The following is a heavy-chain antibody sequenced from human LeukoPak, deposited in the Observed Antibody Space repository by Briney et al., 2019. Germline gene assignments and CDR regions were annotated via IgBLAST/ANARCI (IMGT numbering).Heavy chain of an antibody. V-gene: IGHV3-7*04. CDR3: ARASYTPNWFDP. D-gene: IGHD2-2*02. J-gene: IGHJ5*02. CDR1: GFTFSSYW. Sequence: GGSLRLSCAASGFTFSSYWMNWVRQAPGKGLEWVANIKQDGSEKYYVDSVKGRFTISRDNAENSLYLEMNSLRVEDTAIYYCARASYTPNWFDPWGQGTLVTVSS. CDR2: IKQDGSEK.